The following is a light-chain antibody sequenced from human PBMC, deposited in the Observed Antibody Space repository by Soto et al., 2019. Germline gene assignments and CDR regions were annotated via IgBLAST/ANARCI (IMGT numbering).Light chain of an antibody. CDR2: QDS. Sequence: SYELTQPPSVSVSPGQTASITCSGDKLGDKYACWYQQKPGQSPVLVIYQDSKRPSGIPERFSGSNSGNTATLTISGTQAMDEADYYCQEWDSSTHYVFGTGTKVTVL. CDR1: KLGDKY. CDR3: QEWDSSTHYV. V-gene: IGLV3-1*01. J-gene: IGLJ1*01.